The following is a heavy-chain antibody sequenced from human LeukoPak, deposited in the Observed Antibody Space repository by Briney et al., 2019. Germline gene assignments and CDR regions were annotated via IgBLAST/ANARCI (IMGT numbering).Heavy chain of an antibody. CDR1: GYRFTSYW. V-gene: IGHV5-51*01. CDR3: ARLLVIRDYYYYMDV. CDR2: IYPGDSDT. Sequence: GESLQISFQGSGYRFTSYWIGWVRPMPGKGLEWMGIIYPGDSDTRYSPSFQGQVTISADKSISTAYRQWSSLKASDTAMYYCARLLVIRDYYYYMDVWGKGTTVTVSS. D-gene: IGHD3-22*01. J-gene: IGHJ6*03.